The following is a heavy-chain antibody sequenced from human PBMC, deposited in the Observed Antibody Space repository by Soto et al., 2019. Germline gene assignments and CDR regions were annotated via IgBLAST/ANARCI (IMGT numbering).Heavy chain of an antibody. CDR2: VNPSGGHT. Sequence: QVQLMQSGAEVKKPGASVKVSCKASGNTFTNYYIHWVRQAPGQGLEWMGTVNPSGGHTTYSQNCQGRVTMTRDTSRITRYMELTSLTSDDTAVYYCARGGHVVVVTAAFDYWGQGTLVTVSS. J-gene: IGHJ4*02. CDR3: ARGGHVVVVTAAFDY. CDR1: GNTFTNYY. V-gene: IGHV1-46*01. D-gene: IGHD2-21*02.